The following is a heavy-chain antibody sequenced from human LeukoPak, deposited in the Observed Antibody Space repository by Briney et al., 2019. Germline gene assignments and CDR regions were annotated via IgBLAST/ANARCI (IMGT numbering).Heavy chain of an antibody. Sequence: ASVKVSCKASGYTFTGYYMHWVRQAPGQGLEWMGWINPNSGGTNYAQKFQGRVTMTRDTSISTAYMELSRLRSDDTAVYYCARGRYYDSSGPFDYWDQGTLVTVSS. D-gene: IGHD3-22*01. J-gene: IGHJ4*02. CDR2: INPNSGGT. V-gene: IGHV1-2*02. CDR3: ARGRYYDSSGPFDY. CDR1: GYTFTGYY.